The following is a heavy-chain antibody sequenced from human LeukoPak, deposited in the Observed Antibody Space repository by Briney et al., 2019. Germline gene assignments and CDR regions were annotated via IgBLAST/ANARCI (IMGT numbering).Heavy chain of an antibody. V-gene: IGHV4-34*01. CDR2: INHSGST. D-gene: IGHD6-13*01. J-gene: IGHJ4*02. CDR1: GGSFSGYY. CDR3: ARRKGSSSWYRIYFDY. Sequence: SSETLSLTCAVYGGSFSGYYWSWIRQPPGKGLEWIGEINHSGSTNCNPSLKSRVTISVDTSKNQFSLKLSSVTAADTAVYYCARRKGSSSWYRIYFDYWGQGTLVTVSS.